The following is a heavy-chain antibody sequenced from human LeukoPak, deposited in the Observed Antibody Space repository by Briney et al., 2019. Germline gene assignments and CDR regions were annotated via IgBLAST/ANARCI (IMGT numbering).Heavy chain of an antibody. CDR1: GASISSYY. V-gene: IGHV4-59*01. J-gene: IGHJ4*02. CDR3: ARASTDSSSWYHYFDY. CDR2: IFHSGST. D-gene: IGHD6-13*01. Sequence: PSETLSLTCTVSGASISSYYWNWIRQPPGKGLEWIGYIFHSGSTNYNPPLKSRATVSVDTSKSQFSLKLTSVTAADTAVYYCARASTDSSSWYHYFDYWGQGALVTVPS.